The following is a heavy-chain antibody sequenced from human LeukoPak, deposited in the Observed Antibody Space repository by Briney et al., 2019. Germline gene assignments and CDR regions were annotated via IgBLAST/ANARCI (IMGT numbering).Heavy chain of an antibody. J-gene: IGHJ4*02. V-gene: IGHV4-34*01. D-gene: IGHD6-19*01. CDR1: GGSFSGYY. CDR3: VRSSGWLSFDY. CDR2: INHSGST. Sequence: PSETLTLTCAVSGGSFSGYYRSWIRQPPGKGLEWIGEINHSGSTKYNPSLKSRVTISVDTSKNQFSLKLSSVTAADTAVYYCVRSSGWLSFDYWGQGTLVTVSS.